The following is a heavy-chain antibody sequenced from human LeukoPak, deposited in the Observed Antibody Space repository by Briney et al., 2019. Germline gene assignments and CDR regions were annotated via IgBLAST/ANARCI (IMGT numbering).Heavy chain of an antibody. V-gene: IGHV3-9*01. J-gene: IGHJ4*02. D-gene: IGHD3-10*01. CDR2: ISWNSGSI. Sequence: GGSLRLSCVASGFTFNNHNMDWVRQAPAKGLEWVSGISWNSGSIGYADSVKGGFTISRDNSKNTLYLQMNSLRAEDTAVYYCAKPRVRGVIITNYFDYWGQGTLVTVSS. CDR1: GFTFNNHN. CDR3: AKPRVRGVIITNYFDY.